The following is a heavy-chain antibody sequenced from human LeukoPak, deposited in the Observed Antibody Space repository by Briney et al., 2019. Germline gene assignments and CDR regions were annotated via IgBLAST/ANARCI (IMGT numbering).Heavy chain of an antibody. CDR3: ARAPYSYGGYFDY. Sequence: PGGSLRLSCAASGFTVSSNYMSWVRQAPGKGLEWVSVIYSGGSTYYADSVKGRFTISRDNSKNTLYFQMNSLRAEDTAVYYCARAPYSYGGYFDYWGQGTLVTVSS. V-gene: IGHV3-53*01. J-gene: IGHJ4*02. CDR2: IYSGGST. D-gene: IGHD5-18*01. CDR1: GFTVSSNY.